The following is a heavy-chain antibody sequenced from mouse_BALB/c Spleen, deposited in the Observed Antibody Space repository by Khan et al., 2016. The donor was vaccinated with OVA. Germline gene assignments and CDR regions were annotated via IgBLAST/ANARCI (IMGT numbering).Heavy chain of an antibody. CDR3: ARPPYYCYVMVD. Sequence: QIQLVQSGPELKKPGETVKISCTASGYTFTNYGMNWVKQAPGKGLKWMGWINTYTGESTYADDFKGRFAFSLETSASTAFLQINNLKNEDTAIYFGARPPYYCYVMVDWGQGTSVTVSS. CDR2: INTYTGES. D-gene: IGHD2-10*01. CDR1: GYTFTNYG. V-gene: IGHV9-3-1*01. J-gene: IGHJ4*01.